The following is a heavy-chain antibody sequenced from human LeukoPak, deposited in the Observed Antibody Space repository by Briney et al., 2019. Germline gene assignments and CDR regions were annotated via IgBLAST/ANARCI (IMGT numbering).Heavy chain of an antibody. D-gene: IGHD2-21*02. V-gene: IGHV3-48*04. CDR2: ISSSSSTI. Sequence: GGSLRLSCAASGFTSSSYSMNWVRQAPGKGLGWVPYISSSSSTIYYADSVKGRFTISRDNAKNSLYLQMNSLRAEDTAVYYCASDSSCGGDCYSIFSAYWGQGTLVTVSS. CDR3: ASDSSCGGDCYSIFSAY. CDR1: GFTSSSYS. J-gene: IGHJ4*02.